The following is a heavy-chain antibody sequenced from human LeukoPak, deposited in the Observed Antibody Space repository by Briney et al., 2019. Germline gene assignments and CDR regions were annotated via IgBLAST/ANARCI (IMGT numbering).Heavy chain of an antibody. CDR2: IIPIFGTA. CDR3: ARVVVPAGHVDY. Sequence: SVKVSCKASGGTFSSYAINWVRQAPGQGLEWMGGIIPIFGTANYAQKFQGRVTITADESTSTAYMELSSLRSEDTAVYYCARVVVPAGHVDYWGQGTLVTVSS. D-gene: IGHD2-2*01. V-gene: IGHV1-69*13. CDR1: GGTFSSYA. J-gene: IGHJ4*02.